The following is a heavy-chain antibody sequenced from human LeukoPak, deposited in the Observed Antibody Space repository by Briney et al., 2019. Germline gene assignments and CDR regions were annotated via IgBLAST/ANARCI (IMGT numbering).Heavy chain of an antibody. J-gene: IGHJ4*02. V-gene: IGHV3-21*01. CDR3: ARVPGYSSSWFDY. CDR1: EFTFSSYS. D-gene: IGHD6-13*01. CDR2: ISSSSSNI. Sequence: GGSLRPSCAASEFTFSSYSMKWVRQPPGKGLEWVSSISSSSSNIYHADSVKGRFTISRDNAKNSLYLQMNSLRAEDTAVYYCARVPGYSSSWFDYWGQGTLVTVSS.